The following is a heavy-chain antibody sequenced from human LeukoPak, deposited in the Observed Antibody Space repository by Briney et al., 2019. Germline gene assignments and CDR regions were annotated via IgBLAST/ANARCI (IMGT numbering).Heavy chain of an antibody. V-gene: IGHV3-33*01. CDR2: IWYDGSNK. J-gene: IGHJ4*02. D-gene: IGHD5-24*01. CDR3: TTDGPLWLKITQYDY. Sequence: GGSLRLSCAASGFTFSSYGMHWVRQAPGKGLEWVAVIWYDGSNKYYADSVKGRFTISRDNSKNTLYLQMNSLKTEDTAVYYCTTDGPLWLKITQYDYWGQGTLVTVSS. CDR1: GFTFSSYG.